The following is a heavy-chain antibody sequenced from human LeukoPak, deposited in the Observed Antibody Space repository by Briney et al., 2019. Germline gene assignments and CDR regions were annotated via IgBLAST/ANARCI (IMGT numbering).Heavy chain of an antibody. Sequence: GGSLRLSCAASGFTFSNFGISWVRQAPGKGLEWVSAISGSGDSTYYADSVKGRFTISRDNSKNTLYLQMNSLRAEDTAVYYCAKTQRSGYYTAPFDYWGQGTLVTVSS. D-gene: IGHD3-3*01. V-gene: IGHV3-23*01. J-gene: IGHJ4*02. CDR2: ISGSGDST. CDR3: AKTQRSGYYTAPFDY. CDR1: GFTFSNFG.